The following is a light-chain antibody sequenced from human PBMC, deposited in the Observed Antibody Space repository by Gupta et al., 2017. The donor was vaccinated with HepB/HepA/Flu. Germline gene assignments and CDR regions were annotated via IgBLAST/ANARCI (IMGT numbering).Light chain of an antibody. CDR2: DAS. J-gene: IGKJ4*01. CDR1: QSVSSY. Sequence: EIVLTQSPANLSLSPGDRATLSCRASQSVSSYLAWYQQKPGQAPRLLIYDASKRDTGIPARFSGSGSGTDFTLTISSREPEDFAVYYCQQRSNWPPITFGGGTKVEIK. CDR3: QQRSNWPPIT. V-gene: IGKV3-11*01.